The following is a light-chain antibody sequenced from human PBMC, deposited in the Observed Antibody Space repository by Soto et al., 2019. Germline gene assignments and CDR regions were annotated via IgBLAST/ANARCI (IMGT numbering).Light chain of an antibody. V-gene: IGKV1-39*01. CDR2: AAS. CDR3: QQSYIIPFT. J-gene: IGKJ2*01. Sequence: DIQMTQSPSSLSASVGDRVTITCRASESIANSLNWYQQKPGKAPNLLIYAASTLQTGVPSRFSGSGSGTDFTLTISSLQTEDFATYFCQQSYIIPFTFGQGTKLDI. CDR1: ESIANS.